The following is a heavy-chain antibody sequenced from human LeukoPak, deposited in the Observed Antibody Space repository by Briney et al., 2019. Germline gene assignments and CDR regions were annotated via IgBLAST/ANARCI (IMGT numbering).Heavy chain of an antibody. CDR1: AFTFSSYS. CDR3: PRDSNGVDV. Sequence: PGGSLRLSCAASAFTFSSYSMNCVRQAQGKGLEWVSYISSSSSTIYYADSVKGRFTLSTNNATNSTYLQMNRLRTEDTACYYSPRDSNGVDVGGKGPTVSVFS. CDR2: ISSSSSTI. V-gene: IGHV3-48*01. D-gene: IGHD2-2*01. J-gene: IGHJ6*04.